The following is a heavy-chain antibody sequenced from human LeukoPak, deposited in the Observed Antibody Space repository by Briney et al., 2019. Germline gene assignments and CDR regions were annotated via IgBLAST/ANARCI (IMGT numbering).Heavy chain of an antibody. J-gene: IGHJ4*02. CDR1: GFIFSSYW. CDR3: ANREYHLPALY. CDR2: ISYDGSNK. Sequence: GGSLRLSCEASGFIFSSYWMSWVRQAPGKGLEWVAVISYDGSNKYYADSVKGRFTISRDNSKNTLYLQMNSLRAEDTAVYYCANREYHLPALYWGQGTLVTVSS. V-gene: IGHV3-30*18. D-gene: IGHD2-2*01.